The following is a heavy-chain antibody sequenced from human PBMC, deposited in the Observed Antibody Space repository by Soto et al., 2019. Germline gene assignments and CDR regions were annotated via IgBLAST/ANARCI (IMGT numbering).Heavy chain of an antibody. V-gene: IGHV1-18*01. CDR1: GYTFTSYG. Sequence: QVDLVQSGAEVKKPGASVKVSCKGSGYTFTSYGITWVRQAPGQGLEWMGWISAHNGNTDYAQKLQGRVTVTRDTSTSTAYTELRSLRSDDTAVYYSARGRYGDYWGQGALVTVSS. J-gene: IGHJ4*02. CDR2: ISAHNGNT. D-gene: IGHD1-1*01. CDR3: ARGRYGDY.